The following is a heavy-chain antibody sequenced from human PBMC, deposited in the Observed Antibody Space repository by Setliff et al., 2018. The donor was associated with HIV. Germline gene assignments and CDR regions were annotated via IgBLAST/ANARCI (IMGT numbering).Heavy chain of an antibody. CDR2: ISTSSSFK. D-gene: IGHD1-26*01. V-gene: IGHV3-21*01. CDR1: GFTFSSYS. CDR3: ARDNYRYSGSYSHAFDI. Sequence: GGSLRLSCVASGFTFSSYSMNWVRQAPGKGPEWVSSISTSSSFKYYTDSVKGRFTISRDNAKNSLYLQMDSLRAEDTAVYYCARDNYRYSGSYSHAFDIWGQGTMVTVSS. J-gene: IGHJ3*02.